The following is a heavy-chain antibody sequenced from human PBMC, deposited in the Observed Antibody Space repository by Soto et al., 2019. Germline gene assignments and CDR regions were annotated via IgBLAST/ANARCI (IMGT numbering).Heavy chain of an antibody. CDR1: GFTFSGSA. D-gene: IGHD6-19*01. J-gene: IGHJ4*02. V-gene: IGHV3-73*01. Sequence: EVQLVESGGGMVQPGGSLKLSCTASGFTFSGSAVLWVRQASGKGLEWLGRMRSKGNNYATAYAASVKGRIIISRDDSKNMAYLQMDSLKPEDTAVYYCGRSSSGWYLDYWGQGTLVTVSS. CDR2: MRSKGNNYAT. CDR3: GRSSSGWYLDY.